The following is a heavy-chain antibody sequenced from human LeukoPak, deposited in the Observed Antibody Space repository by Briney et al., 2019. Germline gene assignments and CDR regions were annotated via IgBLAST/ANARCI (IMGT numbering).Heavy chain of an antibody. Sequence: ASVKVSCKASGYTFTGYYMHWVRQAPGQGLEWMGWINPNSGDTGFAQKFQGRVTVTRDTSISTAYMELSRLRSDDTAMYYCARDGGLDYWGQGTLVTVSS. V-gene: IGHV1-2*02. D-gene: IGHD4-23*01. J-gene: IGHJ4*02. CDR2: INPNSGDT. CDR1: GYTFTGYY. CDR3: ARDGGLDY.